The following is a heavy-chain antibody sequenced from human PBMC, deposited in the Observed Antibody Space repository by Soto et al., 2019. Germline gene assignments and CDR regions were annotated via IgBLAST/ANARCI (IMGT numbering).Heavy chain of an antibody. D-gene: IGHD1-1*01. Sequence: ETLSLRGTLAGGSVSSGSYIWSWIRQPPGKGREWIGYTDYSGITKYNPSLKSRVTISVDTSKNQFSLKLSSVTSADTAVYYCARERGGTTSWGRGTLGTVSS. V-gene: IGHV4-61*01. CDR1: GGSVSSGSYI. CDR2: TDYSGIT. CDR3: ARERGGTTS. J-gene: IGHJ5*02.